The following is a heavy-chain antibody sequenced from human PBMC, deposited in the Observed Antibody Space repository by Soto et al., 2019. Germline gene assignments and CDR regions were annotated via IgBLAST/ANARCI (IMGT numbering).Heavy chain of an antibody. Sequence: QVQLQESGPGLVKPSETLSLTCTVSGGSVSSGSYYWSWIRQPPGKGLEWLGYIYYSGSTNYNPSLKSRVTISVDTSKNQFSLKLSSVTAADTAVYYCARADFYGDYSIYWYFDLWGRGTLVTVSS. V-gene: IGHV4-61*01. D-gene: IGHD4-17*01. CDR2: IYYSGST. CDR3: ARADFYGDYSIYWYFDL. J-gene: IGHJ2*01. CDR1: GGSVSSGSYY.